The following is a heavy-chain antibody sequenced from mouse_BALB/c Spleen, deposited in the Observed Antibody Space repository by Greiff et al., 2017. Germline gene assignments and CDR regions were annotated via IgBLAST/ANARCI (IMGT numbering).Heavy chain of an antibody. D-gene: IGHD1-1*01. Sequence: QVQLKESGPGLVAPSQSLSITCTVSGFSLTSYDISWIRQPPGKGLEWLGVIWTGGGTNYNSAFMSRLSISKDNSKSQVFLKMNSLQTDDTAIYYCVRDDYGYAMDYWGQGTSVTVSS. CDR1: GFSLTSYD. CDR2: IWTGGGT. V-gene: IGHV2-9-2*01. CDR3: VRDDYGYAMDY. J-gene: IGHJ4*01.